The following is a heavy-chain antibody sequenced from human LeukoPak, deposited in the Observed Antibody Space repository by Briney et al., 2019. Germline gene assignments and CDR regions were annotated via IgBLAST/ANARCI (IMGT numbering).Heavy chain of an antibody. V-gene: IGHV3-30*03. Sequence: PGGSLRLSCAASGFTFSSYGMHWVRQAPGKGLEWVAVISYDGPNKYYADSVKGRFAISRDNAKNSLCLQMNSLRAEDTAVYYCARCAQWLVDAFDIWGQGTMVTVSS. CDR3: ARCAQWLVDAFDI. J-gene: IGHJ3*02. CDR2: ISYDGPNK. D-gene: IGHD6-19*01. CDR1: GFTFSSYG.